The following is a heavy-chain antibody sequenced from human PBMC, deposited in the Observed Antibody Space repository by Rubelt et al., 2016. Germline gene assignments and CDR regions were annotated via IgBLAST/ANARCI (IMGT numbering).Heavy chain of an antibody. Sequence: QVQLQQWGAGLLKPSETLSLTCAVYGGSFSGYYWSWIRQPPGKGLEWIGEINHSGSTNYNPSLKGRVTISVDTSKNQFSLKLSSVTAADTAVYYCARPGDDCSSTSCPFDYWGQGTLVTVSS. CDR3: ARPGDDCSSTSCPFDY. CDR1: GGSFSGYY. D-gene: IGHD2-2*01. J-gene: IGHJ4*02. V-gene: IGHV4-34*01. CDR2: INHSGST.